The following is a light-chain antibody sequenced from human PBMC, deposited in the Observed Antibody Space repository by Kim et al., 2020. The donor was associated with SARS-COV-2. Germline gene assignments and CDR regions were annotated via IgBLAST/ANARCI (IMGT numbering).Light chain of an antibody. CDR3: SSYAGSNNLLV. Sequence: QSALTQPPSASGSPGQSVTVSCTGTSSDIGVYDYVSWYQQHPGKAPKLMIYEVSKRPSGVPDRFSGSKSGNTASLTVSGLQTEDEADYYCSSYAGSNNLLVFGGGTQLTVL. CDR1: SSDIGVYDY. J-gene: IGLJ2*01. V-gene: IGLV2-8*01. CDR2: EVS.